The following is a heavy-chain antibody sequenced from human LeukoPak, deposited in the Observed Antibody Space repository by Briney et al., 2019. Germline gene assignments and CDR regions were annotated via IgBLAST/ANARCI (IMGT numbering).Heavy chain of an antibody. Sequence: ASVKVSCKVSGYTLTELSMHWVRQAPGKGLEWMGGFDPEDGETIYAQEFQGRVTMTEDTSTDTAYMELSSLRSEDTAVYYCATGSGYYGSGSYFWFDPWGQGTLVTVSS. J-gene: IGHJ5*02. V-gene: IGHV1-24*01. CDR3: ATGSGYYGSGSYFWFDP. CDR1: GYTLTELS. CDR2: FDPEDGET. D-gene: IGHD3-10*01.